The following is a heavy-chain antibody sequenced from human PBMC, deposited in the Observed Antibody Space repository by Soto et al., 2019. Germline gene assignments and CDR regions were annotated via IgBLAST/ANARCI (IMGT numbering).Heavy chain of an antibody. J-gene: IGHJ3*02. CDR1: GGTFSSYT. CDR2: IIPILGIA. D-gene: IGHD3-9*01. Sequence: QVQLVQSGAEVKKPGSSVKVSCKASGGTFSSYTISWVRQAPGQGLEWMGRIIPILGIANYAQKFQGRVTITADKSTSTAYMELSSLRSEDTAVYYWARDILTGDDAFDIWGQGTMVTVSS. V-gene: IGHV1-69*08. CDR3: ARDILTGDDAFDI.